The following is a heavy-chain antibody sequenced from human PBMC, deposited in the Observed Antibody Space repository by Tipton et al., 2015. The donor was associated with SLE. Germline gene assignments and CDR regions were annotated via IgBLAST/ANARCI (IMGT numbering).Heavy chain of an antibody. Sequence: LRLSCTVSGGSISSSSYHWGWIRQPPGKGLEWIGSIYYSGSTYYNPSLKSRVTLSVDTSKNQFSLKLSSVTAADTAVYYCARQGLVVAATLFYWFFDLWGRGTLVTVSS. CDR2: IYYSGST. CDR1: GGSISSSSYH. D-gene: IGHD2-15*01. V-gene: IGHV4-39*07. J-gene: IGHJ2*01. CDR3: ARQGLVVAATLFYWFFDL.